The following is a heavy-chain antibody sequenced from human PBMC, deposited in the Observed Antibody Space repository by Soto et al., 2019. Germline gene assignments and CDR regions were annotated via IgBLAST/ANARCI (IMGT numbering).Heavy chain of an antibody. CDR2: ISPAGSSI. J-gene: IGHJ3*02. D-gene: IGHD3-10*01. Sequence: EGQLVEFGGGLVKPGGSLRLSCAASRFSFSIYSYNWVRQAPGKGLEWLSYISPAGSSIYYADSVKGRFTISRDSARDSVYLQMNSLRAEDTAVYYCAKDRGGSGAFDIWGQGTMVTVSS. CDR1: RFSFSIYS. V-gene: IGHV3-48*01. CDR3: AKDRGGSGAFDI.